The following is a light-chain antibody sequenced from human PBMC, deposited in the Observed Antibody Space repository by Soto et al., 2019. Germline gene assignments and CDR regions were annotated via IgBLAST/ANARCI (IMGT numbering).Light chain of an antibody. CDR2: GAS. V-gene: IGKV3-15*01. CDR3: QQSNNWPYT. CDR1: QSVSDN. Sequence: EIVTTQSPATLSVSPGERVTLSCRASQSVSDNLAWYQQKPGQAPRLLIYGASTRATTTPARFSGSGSGTEFTLTISSLQSEDFAVYFCQQSNNWPYTFGQGTKLDIK. J-gene: IGKJ2*01.